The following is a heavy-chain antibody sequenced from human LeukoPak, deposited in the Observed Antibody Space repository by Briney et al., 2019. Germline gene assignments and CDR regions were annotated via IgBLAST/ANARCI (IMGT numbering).Heavy chain of an antibody. V-gene: IGHV4-59*08. J-gene: IGHJ4*02. Sequence: SETLSLTCTVSGGSISSYYWSWIRQPPGKGLEWIGYIYYSGSTYYNPSLKSRVTISVDTSKNQFSLKLSSVTAADTAVYYCARSSGSYYDFWSWGQGTLVTVSS. CDR1: GGSISSYY. D-gene: IGHD3-3*01. CDR3: ARSSGSYYDFWS. CDR2: IYYSGST.